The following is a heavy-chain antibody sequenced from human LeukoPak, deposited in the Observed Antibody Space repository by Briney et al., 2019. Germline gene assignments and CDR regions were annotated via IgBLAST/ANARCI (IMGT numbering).Heavy chain of an antibody. D-gene: IGHD3-22*01. CDR2: IRYDGSNK. Sequence: GGSLRLSCAASGFTFSSYGMHWVRQAPGKGLEWVAFIRYDGSNKYYADSVKGRFTISRDNSENTLYLQMNRLRAEDTAVYYCAKAQGDYYYDSSGYYDWFDPWGQGTLVTVSS. CDR3: AKAQGDYYYDSSGYYDWFDP. V-gene: IGHV3-30*02. J-gene: IGHJ5*02. CDR1: GFTFSSYG.